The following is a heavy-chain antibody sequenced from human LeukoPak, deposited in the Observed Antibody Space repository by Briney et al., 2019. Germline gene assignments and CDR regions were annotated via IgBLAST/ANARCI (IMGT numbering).Heavy chain of an antibody. CDR2: IYYSGST. D-gene: IGHD6-19*01. Sequence: PSETLSLTCTVSGGSISSGSYYWGWIRQPPGKGLEWIGSIYYSGSTYYNPSLKSRVTISVDTSKNQFSLKLSSVTAADTAVYYCARLYSSGWYFIKEVFDAFDIWGQGTMVTVSS. CDR1: GGSISSGSYY. CDR3: ARLYSSGWYFIKEVFDAFDI. J-gene: IGHJ3*02. V-gene: IGHV4-39*01.